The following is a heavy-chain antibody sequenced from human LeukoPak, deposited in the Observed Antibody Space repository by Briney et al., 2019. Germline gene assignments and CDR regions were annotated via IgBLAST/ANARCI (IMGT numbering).Heavy chain of an antibody. CDR3: ARGLYYYGSGSYYYYYGMDV. CDR2: LIPIFGTA. CDR1: GGTFSSYA. D-gene: IGHD3-10*01. J-gene: IGHJ6*04. Sequence: SVKVSCKASGGTFSSYAISWVRQAPGQGLEWMGGLIPIFGTANYAQKFQGRVTITADESTSTAYMELSSLRSEDTAVYYCARGLYYYGSGSYYYYYGMDVWGKGTTVTVSS. V-gene: IGHV1-69*01.